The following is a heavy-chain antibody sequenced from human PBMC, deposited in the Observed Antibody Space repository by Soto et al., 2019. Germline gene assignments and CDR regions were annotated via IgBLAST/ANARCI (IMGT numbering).Heavy chain of an antibody. CDR3: ARDRARPGYPTGYYYYGMDV. D-gene: IGHD3-9*01. Sequence: GASVKVSCKASGGTFSSYAISWVRQAPGQVLEWMGGIIPIFGTANYAQKFQGRVTITADESTSTAYMELSSLRSEETAVYYCARDRARPGYPTGYYYYGMDVWGQGTTVTVSS. CDR2: IIPIFGTA. V-gene: IGHV1-69*13. J-gene: IGHJ6*02. CDR1: GGTFSSYA.